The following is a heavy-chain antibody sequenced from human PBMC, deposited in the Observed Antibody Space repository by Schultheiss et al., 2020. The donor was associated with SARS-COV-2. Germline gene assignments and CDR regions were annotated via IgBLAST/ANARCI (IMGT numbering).Heavy chain of an antibody. J-gene: IGHJ1*01. CDR2: ISGSGGST. Sequence: GGSLRLSCAASGFTFSDYYMSWVRQAPGKGLEWVSAISGSGGSTYYADSVKGRFTISRDNSKNTLYLQMNSLRAEDTAVYYCAKDRVNWNYAGEYFQHWGQGTLVTVSS. V-gene: IGHV3-23*01. CDR3: AKDRVNWNYAGEYFQH. CDR1: GFTFSDYY. D-gene: IGHD1-7*01.